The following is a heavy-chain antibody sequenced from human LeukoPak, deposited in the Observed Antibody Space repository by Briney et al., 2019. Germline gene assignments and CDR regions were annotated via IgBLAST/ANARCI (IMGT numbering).Heavy chain of an antibody. Sequence: GASVKVSCKASGYTFTSYGISWVRQAPGQGLEWMGWISAYNGNTNYAQKLQGRVTMTTDTSTSTAYMELRSLRSDDTAVYYCAMGIAATGYYYYYMDVWGKGTTVTVSS. CDR2: ISAYNGNT. V-gene: IGHV1-18*01. J-gene: IGHJ6*03. CDR3: AMGIAATGYYYYYMDV. D-gene: IGHD6-13*01. CDR1: GYTFTSYG.